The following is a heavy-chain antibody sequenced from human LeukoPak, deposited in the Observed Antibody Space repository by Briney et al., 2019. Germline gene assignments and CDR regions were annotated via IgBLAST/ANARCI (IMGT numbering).Heavy chain of an antibody. CDR3: ARRMEGDYGNWFDS. Sequence: SETLSLICTVSGGAISSYYWNWIRHPPAKGLEGIVSIFYSESTNYNPSLTSRGTMSVDTSKNEFSLKLSSVTAADTAVYYWARRMEGDYGNWFDSWGQGTLVTVSS. CDR1: GGAISSYY. D-gene: IGHD4-17*01. CDR2: IFYSEST. V-gene: IGHV4-59*08. J-gene: IGHJ5*01.